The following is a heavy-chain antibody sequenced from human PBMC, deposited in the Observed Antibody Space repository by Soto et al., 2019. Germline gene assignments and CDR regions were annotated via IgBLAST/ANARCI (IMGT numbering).Heavy chain of an antibody. CDR2: IDPSDSYT. CDR1: GYSFTSYW. D-gene: IGHD2-21*02. J-gene: IGHJ6*02. Sequence: PGESLKISCKGSGYSFTSYWISWVRQMPGKGLEWMGRIDPSDSYTNYSPSFQGHVTISADKSISTAYLQWSSLKASDTAMYYCARDLPRSGDCVDRMDVWGQGTTVTVSS. CDR3: ARDLPRSGDCVDRMDV. V-gene: IGHV5-10-1*01.